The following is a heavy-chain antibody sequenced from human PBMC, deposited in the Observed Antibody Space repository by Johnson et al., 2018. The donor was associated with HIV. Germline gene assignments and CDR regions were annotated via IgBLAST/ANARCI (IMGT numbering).Heavy chain of an antibody. J-gene: IGHJ3*02. D-gene: IGHD1-26*01. CDR3: ARQFRSVGAPDAFDI. Sequence: VQLVESGGGLVQPGGSLRLSCAASGFTFSSYAMHWVRQAPGKGLEWVSVIYSGGSTYYADSVKGRFTISRDNSKNTLYLQMNSLRAEDAALYYCARQFRSVGAPDAFDIWGQGTMVTVSS. V-gene: IGHV3-66*04. CDR2: IYSGGST. CDR1: GFTFSSYA.